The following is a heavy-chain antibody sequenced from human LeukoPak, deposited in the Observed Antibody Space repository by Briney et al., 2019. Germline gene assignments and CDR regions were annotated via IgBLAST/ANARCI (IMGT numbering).Heavy chain of an antibody. Sequence: GASVKVSCKASGYTFTGYYMHWVRQASGQGLEWMGWINPNSGGTNYAQKFQGRVTMTRDTSISTAYMELSRLRSDDTAVYYCARDHSIGGSIDYWGQGTLVTVSS. CDR2: INPNSGGT. J-gene: IGHJ4*02. D-gene: IGHD5-12*01. V-gene: IGHV1-2*02. CDR3: ARDHSIGGSIDY. CDR1: GYTFTGYY.